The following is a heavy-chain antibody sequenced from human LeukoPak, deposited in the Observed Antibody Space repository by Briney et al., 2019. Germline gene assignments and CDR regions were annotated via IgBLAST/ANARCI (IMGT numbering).Heavy chain of an antibody. J-gene: IGHJ4*02. Sequence: ASETLSLTCTVSGGSISSYYWSWIRQPPGKGLEWKGLEWVGYIDYSGSTNYNPSLKSRVTISVDTSKNEFSLKLNSVTAADTAVYYCARVYIEYSSSFGLPTVFDYWGQGTLVTVSS. CDR2: IDYSGST. D-gene: IGHD6-6*01. V-gene: IGHV4-59*01. CDR1: GGSISSYY. CDR3: ARVYIEYSSSFGLPTVFDY.